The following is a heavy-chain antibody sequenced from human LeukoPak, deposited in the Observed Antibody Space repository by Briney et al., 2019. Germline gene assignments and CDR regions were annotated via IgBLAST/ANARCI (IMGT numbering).Heavy chain of an antibody. CDR3: ARNGAVAWYYFDY. J-gene: IGHJ4*02. D-gene: IGHD3-3*01. Sequence: GGSLRLSCAASGFTFSSYAMHWVRQAPGKGLEWVAVISYDGSNKYYADSVKGRFTISRDDSKNTLYLQMISLRAEDTAVYYCARNGAVAWYYFDYWGQGTLVTVSS. CDR1: GFTFSSYA. CDR2: ISYDGSNK. V-gene: IGHV3-30*04.